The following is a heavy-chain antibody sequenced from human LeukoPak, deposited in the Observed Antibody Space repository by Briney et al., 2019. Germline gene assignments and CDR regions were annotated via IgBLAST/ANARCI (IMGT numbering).Heavy chain of an antibody. V-gene: IGHV3-21*06. CDR3: ARDRSEGHDSSGPLDAFDV. D-gene: IGHD3-22*01. Sequence: GGSLRLSCAAFGLSFSNYEMNWVRQAPGKGLEWVSSISSSYTYIYYADSMKGRFTISRDNARNSLYLQMNSLRADDTAVYYCARDRSEGHDSSGPLDAFDVWGQGTLVTVSS. CDR1: GLSFSNYE. CDR2: ISSSYTYI. J-gene: IGHJ3*01.